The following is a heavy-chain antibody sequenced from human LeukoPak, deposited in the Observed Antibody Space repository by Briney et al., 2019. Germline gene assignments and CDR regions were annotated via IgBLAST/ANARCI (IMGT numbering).Heavy chain of an antibody. V-gene: IGHV3-48*01. CDR3: ARALIGYYFDY. J-gene: IGHJ4*02. Sequence: PGGSLRLSCAASGFTFSSYSMNWVRQAPGKGLEWVSYISSSSSTIYYADSVKGRFTISRDNAKNSLHLQMNSLRAEDTAAYYCARALIGYYFDYWGQGTLVTVSS. CDR2: ISSSSSTI. CDR1: GFTFSSYS. D-gene: IGHD2-8*01.